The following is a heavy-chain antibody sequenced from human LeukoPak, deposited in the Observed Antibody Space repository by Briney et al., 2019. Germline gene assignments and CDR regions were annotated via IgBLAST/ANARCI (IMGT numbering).Heavy chain of an antibody. CDR2: IGTAGGT. J-gene: IGHJ3*02. V-gene: IGHV3-13*01. CDR3: ARVSDDAFDI. Sequence: GGSLRLSCAASGFTFSSYDMHWVRQATGKGLEWVSAIGTAGGTYYPGSVKGRFTISRENAKNSLYLQMNSLRAGDTAVYYCARVSDDAFDIWGQGTMVTVSS. CDR1: GFTFSSYD.